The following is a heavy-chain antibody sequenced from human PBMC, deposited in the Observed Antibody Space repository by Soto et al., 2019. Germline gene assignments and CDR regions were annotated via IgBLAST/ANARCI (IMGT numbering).Heavy chain of an antibody. J-gene: IGHJ6*02. CDR2: INHSGST. D-gene: IGHD3-10*01. Sequence: SSETLSLTCAVYGGSFSGYYWSWIRQPPGKGLEWIGEINHSGSTNYNPSLKSRVTISVDTSKNQFSLKLSSVTAADTAVYYCARVRYGSGTEYYYGMDVWGQGTTVTVSS. V-gene: IGHV4-34*01. CDR1: GGSFSGYY. CDR3: ARVRYGSGTEYYYGMDV.